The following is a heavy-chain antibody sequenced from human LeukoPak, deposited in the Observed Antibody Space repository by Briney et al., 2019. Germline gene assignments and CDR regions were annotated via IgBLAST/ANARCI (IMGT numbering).Heavy chain of an antibody. V-gene: IGHV3-21*01. CDR2: ISSSSSYI. Sequence: GGSLRLSCAASGFTFSSYSMNWVRQAPGKGLEWVSSISSSSSYIYYADSVKGRFTISRDNAKNSLYLQMNSLRAEDTAVHYCASYDGDPQTHWGQGTLVTVSS. J-gene: IGHJ4*02. CDR1: GFTFSSYS. D-gene: IGHD3-22*01. CDR3: ASYDGDPQTH.